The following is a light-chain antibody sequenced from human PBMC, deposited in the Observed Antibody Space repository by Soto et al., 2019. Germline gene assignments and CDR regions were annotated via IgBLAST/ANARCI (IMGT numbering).Light chain of an antibody. V-gene: IGKV1-5*01. CDR3: QQYNSDSKT. CDR2: DAS. CDR1: QSISTW. Sequence: DIQMTQSPSTLSASVGDSVTITFRASQSISTWLAWYQQKPGKAPNLLIYDASSLESGVPSRFSGSGSGTEFTLSISSLQPDDFATYYCQQYNSDSKTFGQGTKVDIK. J-gene: IGKJ1*01.